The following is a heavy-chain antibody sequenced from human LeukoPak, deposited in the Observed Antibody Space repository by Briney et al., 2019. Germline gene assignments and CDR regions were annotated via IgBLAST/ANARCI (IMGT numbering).Heavy chain of an antibody. CDR3: VWELPDY. Sequence: GFTXXXYAMSWVRQAPGKGLEWVSAISGSGSSTYYADSVKGRFTISRDNSKNTLYLQMNSLRAEDTAVYYCVWELPDYWGQGTLVTVSS. CDR1: GFTXXXYA. V-gene: IGHV3-23*01. CDR2: ISGSGSST. D-gene: IGHD1-26*01. J-gene: IGHJ4*02.